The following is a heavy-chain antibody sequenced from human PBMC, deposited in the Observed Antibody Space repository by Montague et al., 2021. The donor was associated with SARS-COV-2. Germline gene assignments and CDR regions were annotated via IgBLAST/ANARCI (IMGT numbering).Heavy chain of an antibody. J-gene: IGHJ4*02. CDR2: VHYTWIT. CDR1: GGSIRSYY. Sequence: SESLSLACEVSGGSIRSYYWSWIRQSPGKGLEWIGYVHYTWITKYNPSLKTRVTLSLDTPKNHFSLRLNSVTAADTAVYYCARAQNICFIDSCVNYFDLWGMGALVSVSS. D-gene: IGHD2-2*01. V-gene: IGHV4-59*01. CDR3: ARAQNICFIDSCVNYFDL.